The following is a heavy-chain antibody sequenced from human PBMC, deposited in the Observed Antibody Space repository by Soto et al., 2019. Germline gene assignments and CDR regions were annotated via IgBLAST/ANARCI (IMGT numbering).Heavy chain of an antibody. J-gene: IGHJ5*02. D-gene: IGHD3-10*01. Sequence: SETLSLTCTVSGASISSYYWSWLRQPPGKGLEWIGYIYYSGSTTYNPSLKSRVIISVDTSKNQFSLKLNSVTAADTAVYYCARHDKYGSGSYPFDPWGQGTLVTVSS. CDR3: ARHDKYGSGSYPFDP. V-gene: IGHV4-59*08. CDR2: IYYSGST. CDR1: GASISSYY.